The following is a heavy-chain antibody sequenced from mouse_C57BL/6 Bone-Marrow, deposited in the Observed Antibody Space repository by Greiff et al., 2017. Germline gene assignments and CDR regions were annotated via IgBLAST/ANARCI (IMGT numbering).Heavy chain of an antibody. Sequence: QVQLQQSGAELARPGASVKLSCKASGYTFTSYGISWVKQRTGQGLEWIGEIYPRSGNTYYNEKFKGKATLTADKSSSTAYMELRSLTSEDSAVYFCARRGFTTVVASHYWYFDVWGTGTTVTVSS. CDR1: GYTFTSYG. V-gene: IGHV1-81*01. J-gene: IGHJ1*03. CDR2: IYPRSGNT. D-gene: IGHD1-1*01. CDR3: ARRGFTTVVASHYWYFDV.